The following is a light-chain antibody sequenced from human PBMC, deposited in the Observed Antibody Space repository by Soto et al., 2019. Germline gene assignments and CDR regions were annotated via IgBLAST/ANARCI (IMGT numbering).Light chain of an antibody. CDR3: QHYNSYSEA. CDR1: QSISNW. V-gene: IGKV1-5*03. J-gene: IGKJ1*01. Sequence: DIQMTQSPSTLSASVGDRVTITCRASQSISNWLAWFQQKPGKAPKVLIYKASTLKSGVPSRFSGSGSGTEFTLTISSLQPDDFATYYCQHYNSYSEAFGQGSKVDVK. CDR2: KAS.